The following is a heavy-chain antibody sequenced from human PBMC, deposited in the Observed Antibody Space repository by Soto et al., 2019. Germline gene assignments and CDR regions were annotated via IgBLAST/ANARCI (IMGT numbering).Heavy chain of an antibody. D-gene: IGHD5-12*01. J-gene: IGHJ4*02. CDR2: ISWESGSI. CDR3: VKDHDEDFGYDLDYFNY. CDR1: GFNFDDYA. Sequence: GGSLRLSCAASGFNFDDYAMHWVRQIAGKGLEWVSGISWESGSIGYADSVKGRFSISRDNAKNSLYLQMNSLRAEDTAFYYYVKDHDEDFGYDLDYFNYWGQGTLVTVSS. V-gene: IGHV3-9*01.